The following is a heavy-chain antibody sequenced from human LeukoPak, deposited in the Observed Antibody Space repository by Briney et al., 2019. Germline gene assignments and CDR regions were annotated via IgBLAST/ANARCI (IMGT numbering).Heavy chain of an antibody. V-gene: IGHV3-7*01. D-gene: IGHD2-2*01. CDR2: IRQDGGET. J-gene: IGHJ3*02. CDR3: ARIDIAVASAFILDAFGI. CDR1: GLTFTRDW. Sequence: GGSLRLSCAASGLTFTRDWMGWVRQAPGKGGEGGANIRQDGGETHYVDSVKGRFTISRDNAKNSLYLQMNSLRDEDTAVYYCARIDIAVASAFILDAFGIWGQGTMVTVSS.